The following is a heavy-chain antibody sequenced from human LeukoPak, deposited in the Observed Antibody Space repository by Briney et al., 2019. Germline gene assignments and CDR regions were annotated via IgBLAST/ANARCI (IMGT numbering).Heavy chain of an antibody. CDR3: ARLYDTPYYYYGMTS. V-gene: IGHV3-21*01. Sequence: TGGSLRLSCAASGFTFSSYSMNWVRQAPGKGLEWVSSISSSSSYIYYADSVKGRFTISRDNAKNSLYLQMNSLRAEDTAVYYCARLYDTPYYYYGMTSGAKGPRSPSP. D-gene: IGHD3-22*01. CDR2: ISSSSSYI. CDR1: GFTFSSYS. J-gene: IGHJ6*02.